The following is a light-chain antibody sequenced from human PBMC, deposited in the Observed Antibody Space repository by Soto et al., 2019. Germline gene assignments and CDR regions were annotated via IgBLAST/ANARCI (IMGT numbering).Light chain of an antibody. CDR2: DNN. Sequence: QSVLTQPPSVSAAPGQKVTISCSGSSSNIGNNFVSWYQQVPGTAPKLLIYDNNKRPSGIPDRFSGSKSGTSATLGITGLQTGDEADYYCAAYDASLGVRLFGGGTKVTVL. CDR1: SSNIGNNF. V-gene: IGLV1-51*01. CDR3: AAYDASLGVRL. J-gene: IGLJ2*01.